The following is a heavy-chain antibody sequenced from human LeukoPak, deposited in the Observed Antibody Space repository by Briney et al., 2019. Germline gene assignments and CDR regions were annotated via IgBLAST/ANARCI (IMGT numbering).Heavy chain of an antibody. CDR1: GFTFSSYA. J-gene: IGHJ6*03. V-gene: IGHV3-30*04. CDR2: ISYDGSNK. CDR3: ARDRYYYDSSGYYPRRDYYYYMDV. Sequence: GGSLRLSCAASGFTFSSYAMHWVRQAPGKGLEWVAVISYDGSNKYYADSVKGRFTISRDNSKNTLYLQMNSLRAEDTAVYYCARDRYYYDSSGYYPRRDYYYYMDVWGEGTTVTVSS. D-gene: IGHD3-22*01.